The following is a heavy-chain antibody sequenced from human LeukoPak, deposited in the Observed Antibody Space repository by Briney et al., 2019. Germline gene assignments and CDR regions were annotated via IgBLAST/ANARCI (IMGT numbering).Heavy chain of an antibody. CDR2: IYHSGST. CDR3: ARDGARRPFGGVYGY. V-gene: IGHV4-38-2*02. D-gene: IGHD3-16*01. CDR1: GYSISSGYY. Sequence: ASETLSLTCTVSGYSISSGYYWGWIRQPPGKGLEWIGCIYHSGSTYYNPSLKSRVTISVDTSKNQFSLKLSSVTAADTAVYYCARDGARRPFGGVYGYWGQGTLVTVSS. J-gene: IGHJ4*02.